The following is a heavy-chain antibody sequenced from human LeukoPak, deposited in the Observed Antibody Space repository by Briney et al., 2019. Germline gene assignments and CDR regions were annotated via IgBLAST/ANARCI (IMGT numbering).Heavy chain of an antibody. CDR3: ARSFDYGSGSSDY. J-gene: IGHJ4*02. Sequence: PGGSLRLSCAASGFTFSNYGMHWVRQAPGKGLEWVAFVRSDGGIKYYADSVKGRFTISRDNSKNTLYLQMNSLRAEDTAVYYCARSFDYGSGSSDYWGQGPLVPVSS. CDR2: VRSDGGIK. V-gene: IGHV3-30*02. CDR1: GFTFSNYG. D-gene: IGHD3-10*01.